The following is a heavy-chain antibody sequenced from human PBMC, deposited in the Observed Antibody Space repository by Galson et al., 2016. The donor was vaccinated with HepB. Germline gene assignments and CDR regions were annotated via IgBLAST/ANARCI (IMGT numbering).Heavy chain of an antibody. CDR1: GFTFSDAW. V-gene: IGHV3-15*01. J-gene: IGHJ4*02. CDR2: IKSKTDGGTT. CDR3: TAGPGLRSFDWLLPFDY. Sequence: SLRLSCAASGFTFSDAWMSWVRQAPGKGLEWVGRIKSKTDGGTTDYAAPVKGRFTISRDDSKNTLYLQMNSLKTEDTAVYYCTAGPGLRSFDWLLPFDYWGQGTLVTVSS. D-gene: IGHD3-9*01.